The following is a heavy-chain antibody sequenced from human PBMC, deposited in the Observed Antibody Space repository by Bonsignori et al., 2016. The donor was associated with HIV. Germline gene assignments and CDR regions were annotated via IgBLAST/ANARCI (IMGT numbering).Heavy chain of an antibody. J-gene: IGHJ4*02. Sequence: WIRQPPGKGLEWVSYISSSSSTIYYADSVKGRFTISRDNAKNSLYLQMNSLRDEDTAVYYCARDLLVWSGPFSRTAPTDYWGQGTLVTVSS. D-gene: IGHD3-3*01. CDR2: ISSSSSTI. CDR3: ARDLLVWSGPFSRTAPTDY. V-gene: IGHV3-48*02.